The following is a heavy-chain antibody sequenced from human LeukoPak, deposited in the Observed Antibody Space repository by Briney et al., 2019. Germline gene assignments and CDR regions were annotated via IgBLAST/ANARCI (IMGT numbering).Heavy chain of an antibody. CDR1: GGSISSGDYY. V-gene: IGHV4-30-4*01. CDR2: IYCSGST. D-gene: IGHD3-3*01. J-gene: IGHJ6*02. Sequence: SETLSLTCTVSGGSISSGDYYWSWIRQPPGKGLEWIGYIYCSGSTYYNPSLKSRVTTSVDTSKNQFSLKLSSVTAADTAVYYCARAPVGYDFWSGYPPYYYYGMDVWGQGTTVTVSS. CDR3: ARAPVGYDFWSGYPPYYYYGMDV.